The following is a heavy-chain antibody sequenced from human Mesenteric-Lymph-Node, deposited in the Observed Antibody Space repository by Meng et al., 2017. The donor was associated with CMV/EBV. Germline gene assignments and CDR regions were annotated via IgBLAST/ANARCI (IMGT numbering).Heavy chain of an antibody. Sequence: SGGSISRGGYCWSWVRQFPGKGLEWIAYIHHSGTTSHNPSLKSRVSISVDTSENHFSLRLSSVTAADTAVYYCARQLDDFWSGYPLDSWGRGTLVTVSS. CDR2: IHHSGTT. CDR3: ARQLDDFWSGYPLDS. J-gene: IGHJ4*02. V-gene: IGHV4-31*02. CDR1: GGSISRGGYC. D-gene: IGHD3-3*01.